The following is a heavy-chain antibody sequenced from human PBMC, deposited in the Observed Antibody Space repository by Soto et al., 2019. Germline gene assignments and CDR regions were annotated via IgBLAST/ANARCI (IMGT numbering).Heavy chain of an antibody. V-gene: IGHV3-15*07. CDR1: GFSFSNAW. J-gene: IGHJ3*02. CDR2: IKRKTDGATT. CDR3: SLDSGMTSDYAFDI. Sequence: EVQLVESGGGFVKPGGSLRLSCVASGFSFSNAWMNWVRQAPGKGLEWVARIKRKTDGATTDYAAPVKGRFTISTDESKNTLYLQMNSLKTEGTALYYCSLDSGMTSDYAFDIWGQGTMVTVSP. D-gene: IGHD4-17*01.